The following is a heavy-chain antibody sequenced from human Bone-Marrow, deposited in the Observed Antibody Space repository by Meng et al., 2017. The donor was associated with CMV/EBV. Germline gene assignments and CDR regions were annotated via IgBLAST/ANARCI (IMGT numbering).Heavy chain of an antibody. CDR2: IIPIFGTA. CDR3: ARGRVGATRRAFDI. CDR1: GGTFCSYA. J-gene: IGHJ3*02. D-gene: IGHD1-26*01. V-gene: IGHV1-69*05. Sequence: SVKVSCKASGGTFCSYAISCVRQAPGQGLEWMGGIIPIFGTANYAQKFQGRVTITTDESTSTAYMELSSLRSEDTAVYYCARGRVGATRRAFDIWGQGTMVTV.